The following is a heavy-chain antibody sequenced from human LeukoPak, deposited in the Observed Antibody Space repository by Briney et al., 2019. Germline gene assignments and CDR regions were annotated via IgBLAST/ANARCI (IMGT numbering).Heavy chain of an antibody. V-gene: IGHV3-30*18. CDR2: ISYDGSNK. CDR3: AKAYYGSGYPPDY. D-gene: IGHD3-10*01. J-gene: IGHJ4*02. Sequence: GGSLRLSCAASGFTFSSYGMHWVRQAPGKGLEWVAVISYDGSNKYYADSVKGRFTISRDNSKNTLYLQMNSLRAEDTAVYYCAKAYYGSGYPPDYWGQGTLVTVSS. CDR1: GFTFSSYG.